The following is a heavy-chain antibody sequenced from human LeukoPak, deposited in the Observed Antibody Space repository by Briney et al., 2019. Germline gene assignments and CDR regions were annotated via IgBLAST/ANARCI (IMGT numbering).Heavy chain of an antibody. Sequence: PGGSLRLSCAASGFTFSSYSMNWVRQAPGKGLEWVSSISSSSYIYYADSVKGRFTISRDNAKNSLYLQMNSLRAEDTAEYYCARDGGDYDILTGYGYWGQGTLVTVSS. J-gene: IGHJ4*02. CDR1: GFTFSSYS. CDR3: ARDGGDYDILTGYGY. D-gene: IGHD3-9*01. CDR2: ISSSSYI. V-gene: IGHV3-21*01.